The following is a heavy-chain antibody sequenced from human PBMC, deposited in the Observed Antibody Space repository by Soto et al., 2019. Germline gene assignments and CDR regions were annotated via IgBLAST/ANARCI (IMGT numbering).Heavy chain of an antibody. CDR3: AKYGRWLVHFYYYGMDV. J-gene: IGHJ6*02. Sequence: SGGGLVQPGGSLRLSCAASGFTFSSYAMSWVRQAPGKGLEWVSAISGSGGSTYYADSVKGRFTISRDNSKNTLYLQMNSLRAEDTAVYYCAKYGRWLVHFYYYGMDVWGQGTTVTVSS. CDR1: GFTFSSYA. V-gene: IGHV3-23*01. CDR2: ISGSGGST. D-gene: IGHD6-19*01.